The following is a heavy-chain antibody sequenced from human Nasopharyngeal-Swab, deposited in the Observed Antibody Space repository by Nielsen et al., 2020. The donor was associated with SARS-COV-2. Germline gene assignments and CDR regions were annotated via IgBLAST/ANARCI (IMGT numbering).Heavy chain of an antibody. CDR3: AKDSRSGSGSYSA. D-gene: IGHD1-26*01. V-gene: IGHV3-30*02. CDR1: GFTFSSYG. J-gene: IGHJ5*02. CDR2: IRYDGSNK. Sequence: GESLKISRAASGFTFSSYGMHWVRQAPGKGLEWVAFIRYDGSNKYYADSVKGRFTISRDNSKNTLYLQMNSLRAEDTAVYYCAKDSRSGSGSYSAWGQGTLVTVSS.